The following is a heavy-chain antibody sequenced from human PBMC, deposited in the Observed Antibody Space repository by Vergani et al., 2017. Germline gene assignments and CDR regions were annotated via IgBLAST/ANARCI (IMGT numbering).Heavy chain of an antibody. D-gene: IGHD2-2*02. CDR2: ISFDGTNE. CDR1: GFALNRHA. J-gene: IGHJ4*02. CDR3: VRDRGLCAGGRCYTEAWDY. Sequence: QVPLVESGGGVVQPGTSLRLSCVVSGFALNRHAMYWVRQAPGKGLEWVVGISFDGTNEYYLDLVKGRVTISRDIAKNTLYLQVRSLRLEDTGVYHCVRDRGLCAGGRCYTEAWDYWGQGTPVTVSS. V-gene: IGHV3-30-3*01.